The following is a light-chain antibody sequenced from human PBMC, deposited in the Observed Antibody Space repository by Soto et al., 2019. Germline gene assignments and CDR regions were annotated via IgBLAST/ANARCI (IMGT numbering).Light chain of an antibody. V-gene: IGKV3-15*01. CDR3: QQLNDWPRT. J-gene: IGKJ1*01. CDR1: QSVSSR. CDR2: GAT. Sequence: EVVMTQSPVTLSLSPGERATLFCRASQSVSSRLAWYQWKHGQAPRLLIHGATSRATGVPDRFSGSGSGTEFSLTISSLQSEDYAVYYCQQLNDWPRTFGQGTKVDIK.